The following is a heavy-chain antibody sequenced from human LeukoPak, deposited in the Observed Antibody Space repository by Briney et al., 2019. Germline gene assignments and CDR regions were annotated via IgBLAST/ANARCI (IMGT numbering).Heavy chain of an antibody. V-gene: IGHV4-30-4*01. Sequence: SETLSLTCSVSGDSISNDNYYWSWIRQPPGKGLEWIGYIYHRGNTYYNPSLQSRVSISVDTSKNQFSLKVSSLTAADTAVYYCVRDVGGYAQCDSWGQGTLVTVSS. CDR3: VRDVGGYAQCDS. CDR2: IYHRGNT. J-gene: IGHJ4*02. CDR1: GDSISNDNYY. D-gene: IGHD5-12*01.